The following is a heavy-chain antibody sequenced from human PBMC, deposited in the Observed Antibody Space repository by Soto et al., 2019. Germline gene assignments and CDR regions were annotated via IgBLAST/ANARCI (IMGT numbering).Heavy chain of an antibody. Sequence: ETLSLTCTVSGGSVSSGSCYWSWVRQAPGKGLEWVSAISGSGGSTYYADSVKGRFTISRDNSKTTLYLQMNSLRAEDTAVYYCAKEGEHSSGWANFDYWGQGTLVTVSS. D-gene: IGHD6-19*01. CDR3: AKEGEHSSGWANFDY. J-gene: IGHJ4*02. CDR2: ISGSGGST. CDR1: GGSVSSGSCY. V-gene: IGHV3-23*01.